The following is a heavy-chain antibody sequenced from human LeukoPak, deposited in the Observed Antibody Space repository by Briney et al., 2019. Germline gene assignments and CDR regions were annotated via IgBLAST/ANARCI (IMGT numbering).Heavy chain of an antibody. V-gene: IGHV1-18*01. CDR2: ISAYNGNT. D-gene: IGHD5-18*01. CDR3: ARSRIQLWLVGFDY. CDR1: GYTFTSYG. J-gene: IGHJ4*02. Sequence: ASVKVSCKASGYTFTSYGISWVRQAPGQGLEWMGWISAYNGNTNYAQKLQGRVTMTTDTSTSTAYMELSSLRSEDTAVYYCARSRIQLWLVGFDYWGQGTLVTVSS.